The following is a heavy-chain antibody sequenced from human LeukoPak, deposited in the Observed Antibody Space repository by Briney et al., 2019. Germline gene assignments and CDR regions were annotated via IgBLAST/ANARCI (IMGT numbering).Heavy chain of an antibody. V-gene: IGHV1-2*02. J-gene: IGHJ3*02. D-gene: IGHD3-3*01. CDR3: ARPPHDFWSGVDAFDI. Sequence: ASVKVSCKASGYTFNDYYIHWVRQAPGQGLEWMGWINPNSGGTNYAQKFQDRVTMTRDTSIRTAYMELSRLRSDDTAMYYCARPPHDFWSGVDAFDIWGQGTMVSVSS. CDR1: GYTFNDYY. CDR2: INPNSGGT.